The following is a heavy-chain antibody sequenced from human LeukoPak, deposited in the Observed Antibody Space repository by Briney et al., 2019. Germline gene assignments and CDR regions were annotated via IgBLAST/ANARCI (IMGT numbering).Heavy chain of an antibody. CDR2: INHSGST. J-gene: IGHJ4*02. CDR3: ARGRGYCSGGSCYSVRVNYFDY. V-gene: IGHV4-34*01. Sequence: PSETLSLTCAVYGGSFSGYYWSWIRQPPGKGLEWIGEINHSGSTNYNPSLKSRVTISVDTSKNQFSLKLSSVTAADTAVYYCARGRGYCSGGSCYSVRVNYFDYWGQGTLVTASS. D-gene: IGHD2-15*01. CDR1: GGSFSGYY.